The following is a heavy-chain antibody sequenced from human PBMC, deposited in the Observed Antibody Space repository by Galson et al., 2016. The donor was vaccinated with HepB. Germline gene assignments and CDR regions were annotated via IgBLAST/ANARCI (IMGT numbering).Heavy chain of an antibody. CDR2: INPRGGGT. CDR1: GYTFTAYF. V-gene: IGHV1-2*02. CDR3: VRGDSSSSVC. D-gene: IGHD6-6*01. Sequence: SVKVSCKASGYTFTAYFIHWVRQAPGQGLEWMGWINPRGGGTNYAQKFQGGVTMTRDTSISTVYMQLSRLTSDDTAVYFCVRGDSSSSVCWGQGTLVTVSS. J-gene: IGHJ4*02.